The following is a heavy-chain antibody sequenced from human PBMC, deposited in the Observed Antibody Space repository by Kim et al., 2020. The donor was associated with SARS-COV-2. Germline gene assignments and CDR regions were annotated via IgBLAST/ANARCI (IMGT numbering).Heavy chain of an antibody. CDR3: AKDGGRYYDSSGPLLDI. CDR1: GFTFSSYA. D-gene: IGHD3-22*01. J-gene: IGHJ3*02. CDR2: ISGSGGST. V-gene: IGHV3-23*01. Sequence: GGSLRLSCAASGFTFSSYAMSWVRQAPGKGLEWVSAISGSGGSTYYADSVKGRFTISRDNSKNTLYLQMNSLRAEDTAVYYCAKDGGRYYDSSGPLLDIWGQGTMVTVSS.